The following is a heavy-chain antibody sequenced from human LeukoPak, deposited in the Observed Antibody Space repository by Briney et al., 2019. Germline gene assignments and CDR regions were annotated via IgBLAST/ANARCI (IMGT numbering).Heavy chain of an antibody. CDR2: INYSGST. V-gene: IGHV4-34*01. CDR3: ARRREASFTYWYFDL. Sequence: SETLSLTCAVYGDSFSGYYWSWIRQSPEKGLEWIGEINYSGSTNYNPSLRSRVTISEATSKNQFSLKLTSVTAADTAVYYCARRREASFTYWYFDLWGRGTQVTVSP. CDR1: GDSFSGYY. D-gene: IGHD1-26*01. J-gene: IGHJ2*01.